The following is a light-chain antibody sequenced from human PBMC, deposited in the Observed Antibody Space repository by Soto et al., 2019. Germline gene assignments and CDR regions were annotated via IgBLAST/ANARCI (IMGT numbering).Light chain of an antibody. CDR3: QQSYSVPYT. CDR1: QTISTY. Sequence: DVQMTQSPASLSASVGDRVTITCRASQTISTYLNWYQQKPGKAPKLLIFAASTLQSGVPSRFSGSGSGTDFTLAISSLQPDDIATYYCQQSYSVPYTFGQGTELEI. J-gene: IGKJ2*01. V-gene: IGKV1-39*01. CDR2: AAS.